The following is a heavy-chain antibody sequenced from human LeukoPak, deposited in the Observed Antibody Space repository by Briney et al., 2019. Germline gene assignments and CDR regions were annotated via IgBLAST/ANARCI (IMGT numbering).Heavy chain of an antibody. CDR3: ARHAVDTAMAHDY. CDR1: GGSISSSSYY. D-gene: IGHD5-18*01. Sequence: SETLSLTCTVSGGSISSSSYYWGWIRQPPGKGLEWIGSIYYSGSTYYNPSLKSRVTISVDTSKNQFSLKLSSVTAADTAVYYCARHAVDTAMAHDYWGQGTLVTVSS. J-gene: IGHJ4*02. V-gene: IGHV4-39*01. CDR2: IYYSGST.